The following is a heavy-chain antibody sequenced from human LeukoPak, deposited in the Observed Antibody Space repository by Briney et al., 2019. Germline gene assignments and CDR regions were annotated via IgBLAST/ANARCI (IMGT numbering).Heavy chain of an antibody. CDR2: IYYSGST. D-gene: IGHD3-10*01. Sequence: SETLSLTCTVSGGSISSYYWSWIRQPPGKGLEWIGYIYYSGSTNYNPSLKSRVTISVDTSKNQFSLKLSSVTAADTAVYYCARHFSSRGGSFDYWGLGTLVTVSS. V-gene: IGHV4-59*08. J-gene: IGHJ4*02. CDR1: GGSISSYY. CDR3: ARHFSSRGGSFDY.